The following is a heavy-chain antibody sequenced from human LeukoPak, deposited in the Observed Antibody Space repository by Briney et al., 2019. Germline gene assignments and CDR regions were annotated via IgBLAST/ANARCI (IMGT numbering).Heavy chain of an antibody. CDR1: GYTFTGYY. CDR3: ARPKPYYYYYGMDV. CDR2: IIPIFGTA. Sequence: SVKVSCKASGYTFTGYYLHWVRQAPGQGLEWMGGIIPIFGTANYAQKFQGRVTITADESTSTAYMELSSLRSEDTAVYYCARPKPYYYYYGMDVWGQGTTVTVSS. J-gene: IGHJ6*02. V-gene: IGHV1-69*13.